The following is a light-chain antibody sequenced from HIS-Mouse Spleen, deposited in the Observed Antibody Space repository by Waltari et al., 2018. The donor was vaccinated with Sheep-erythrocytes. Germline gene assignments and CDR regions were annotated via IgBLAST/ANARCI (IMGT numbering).Light chain of an antibody. CDR3: QAWDSSTAWNVV. V-gene: IGLV3-1*01. Sequence: SYELTQPPSVSVSPGQTASITCSGDKLGDKYACWYQQKPGQSPVLVIYQDSKRPSGIPERFSSSNSGNTATLTISGTQAMDEADYYCQAWDSSTAWNVVFGGGTKLTVL. J-gene: IGLJ2*01. CDR2: QDS. CDR1: KLGDKY.